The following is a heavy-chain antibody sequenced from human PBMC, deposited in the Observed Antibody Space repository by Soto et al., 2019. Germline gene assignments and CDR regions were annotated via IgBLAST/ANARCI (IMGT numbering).Heavy chain of an antibody. CDR2: TSGSGGDT. CDR3: AKIYDFWSRHHDSFDV. V-gene: IGHV3-23*01. CDR1: GFSFGRYA. D-gene: IGHD3-3*01. Sequence: QLFESGGGLVQPGGSLRLSCVASGFSFGRYAMTWVRQAPGKGLEWVSGTSGSGGDTYYADSVKGRFTISRDNPKNTLYLQMNSLRVEDTAVVYCAKIYDFWSRHHDSFDVWGQGTLVTVSS. J-gene: IGHJ3*01.